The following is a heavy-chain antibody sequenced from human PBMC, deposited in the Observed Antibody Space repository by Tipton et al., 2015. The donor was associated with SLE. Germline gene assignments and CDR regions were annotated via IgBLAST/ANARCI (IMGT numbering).Heavy chain of an antibody. D-gene: IGHD6-6*01. CDR2: IYTSGST. CDR1: GGSISSGSYY. J-gene: IGHJ4*02. Sequence: TLSLTCTVSGGSISSGSYYWSWIRQPAGKGLEWIGRIYTSGSTNYNPSPKSRVTISVDTSKNQFSLKLGSVTAADTAVYYCARGLIAARFDYWGQGTLVTVSS. V-gene: IGHV4-61*02. CDR3: ARGLIAARFDY.